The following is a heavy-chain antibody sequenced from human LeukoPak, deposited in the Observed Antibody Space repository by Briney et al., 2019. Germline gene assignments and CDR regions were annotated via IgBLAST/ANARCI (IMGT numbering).Heavy chain of an antibody. CDR3: ARGRDYGSHFDF. J-gene: IGHJ4*02. CDR1: GYTFTSSY. Sequence: GASVKVSCKASGYTFTSSYMYWVRQGPGQRLECMGIINPSGGSTSYAQNFHGRLTMTRDTSTSTVYMELSSLRSEDTAMYYCARGRDYGSHFDFWGQGTLVTVSS. V-gene: IGHV1-46*01. CDR2: INPSGGST. D-gene: IGHD3-10*01.